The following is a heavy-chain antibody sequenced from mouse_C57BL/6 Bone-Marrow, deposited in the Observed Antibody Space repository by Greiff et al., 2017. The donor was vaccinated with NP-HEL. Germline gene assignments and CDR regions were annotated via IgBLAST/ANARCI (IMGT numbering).Heavy chain of an antibody. CDR2: ISYDGSN. V-gene: IGHV3-6*01. D-gene: IGHD1-2*01. CDR1: GYSITSGYY. CDR3: ARDDYYGSYYAMDY. Sequence: LVESGPGLVKPSQSLSLTCSVTGYSITSGYYWNWIRQFPGNKLEWMGYISYDGSNNYNPSLKNRISITRDTSKNQFFLKLNSVTTEDTATYYCARDDYYGSYYAMDYWGQGTSVTVSS. J-gene: IGHJ4*01.